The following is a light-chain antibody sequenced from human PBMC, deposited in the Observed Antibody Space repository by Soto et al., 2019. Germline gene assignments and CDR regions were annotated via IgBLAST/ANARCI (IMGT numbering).Light chain of an antibody. CDR1: SGDVGGFNY. CDR2: DVS. Sequence: QSALTQPASVSGSPGQSITISWTGTSGDVGGFNYVSWYQQHPGIAPKLMIYDVSNRPSGVSSRFSGSKSGNTASLTISGLQTEDEADYYCSSYTRSDTLVFGGGTKVTVL. CDR3: SSYTRSDTLV. J-gene: IGLJ2*01. V-gene: IGLV2-14*03.